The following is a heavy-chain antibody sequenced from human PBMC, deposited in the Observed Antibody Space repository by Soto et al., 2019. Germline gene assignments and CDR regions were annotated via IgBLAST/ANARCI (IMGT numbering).Heavy chain of an antibody. D-gene: IGHD5-18*01. V-gene: IGHV1-46*01. CDR2: INPSGGRT. CDR1: GGTLSSNT. Sequence: ASVKVSCKASGGTLSSNTSSWVRQAPGQGLEWMGIINPSGGRTSYAQKFQGRVTMTRDTSTSTVYMELSSLRSEDTAVYYCASVPRDTAMAYYYYGMDVWGQGTTVTVSS. CDR3: ASVPRDTAMAYYYYGMDV. J-gene: IGHJ6*02.